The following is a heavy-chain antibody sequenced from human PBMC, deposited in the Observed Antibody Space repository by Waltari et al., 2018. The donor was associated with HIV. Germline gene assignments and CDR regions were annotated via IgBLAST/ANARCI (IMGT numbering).Heavy chain of an antibody. CDR2: GWFYGSNE. CDR1: GFTFSSYD. Sequence: QVHLVESGGGVVQPGRSLRLSCEASGFTFSSYDIHWVRRAAGKGLEWVAVGWFYGSNEYYADSVRGRFTISRDSSKNTVYLQMNSLRAEDTAVYYCTRDLVEMASTYYSYYGMDVWGQGTTVTVSS. CDR3: TRDLVEMASTYYSYYGMDV. D-gene: IGHD3-3*01. V-gene: IGHV3-33*01. J-gene: IGHJ6*02.